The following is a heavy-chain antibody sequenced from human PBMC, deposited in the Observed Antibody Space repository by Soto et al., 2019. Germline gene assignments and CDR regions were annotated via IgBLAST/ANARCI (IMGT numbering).Heavy chain of an antibody. CDR3: AKARRGTIVAINY. V-gene: IGHV3-30*18. Sequence: QVQLVESGGGVVQPGRSLRLSCAASGFTFSSYGMHWVRQAPGKGLEWVAVISYDGSNKYYADSVKGRFTISRENSKNTLYLQMNSLRAEETAVYYCAKARRGTIVAINYWGQGTLVTVSS. CDR1: GFTFSSYG. J-gene: IGHJ4*02. CDR2: ISYDGSNK. D-gene: IGHD5-12*01.